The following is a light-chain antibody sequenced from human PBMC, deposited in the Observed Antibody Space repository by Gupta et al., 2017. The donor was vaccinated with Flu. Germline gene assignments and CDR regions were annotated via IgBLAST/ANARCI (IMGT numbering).Light chain of an antibody. Sequence: DIVMTQSPDSLAVSLGERATINCTSSQSGLYTPNNKNYLAWYQHKPGQPPKLLISWASNREYGLPDRFSGRGEAKDLSLTSSIRQAEDGAVYYGQYDYTTNSFGQGTRLEMK. J-gene: IGKJ2*01. CDR2: WAS. CDR1: QSGLYTPNNKNY. V-gene: IGKV4-1*01. CDR3: QYDYTTNS.